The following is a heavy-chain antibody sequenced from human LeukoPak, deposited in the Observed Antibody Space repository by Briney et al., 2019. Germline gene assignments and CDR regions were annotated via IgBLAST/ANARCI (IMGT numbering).Heavy chain of an antibody. V-gene: IGHV4-59*02. CDR3: ARGGSEQWLVDDS. J-gene: IGHJ4*02. Sequence: PSETLSLTCTVCGVSGRGVDWGGRRHPPGKGLEWIGYIHYSGSTNYNPSLKSRVTISVDTSKNQFSLKLSSVTAADTAIYYCARGGSEQWLVDDSWGQGTLVTVSS. CDR2: IHYSGST. D-gene: IGHD6-19*01. CDR1: GVSGRGVD.